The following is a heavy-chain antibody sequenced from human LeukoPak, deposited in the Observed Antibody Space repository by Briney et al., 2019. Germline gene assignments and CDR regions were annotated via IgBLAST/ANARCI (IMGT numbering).Heavy chain of an antibody. CDR3: ARAGRYYDCSGSVFDY. J-gene: IGHJ4*02. V-gene: IGHV4-31*03. CDR2: IYYSGST. Sequence: SETLSLTCTVSGGSISSGGYYWSWIRQHPGKGLEWIGYIYYSGSTYYNPSLKSRVTISVDTSKNQFSLKLSSVTAADTAVYYCARAGRYYDCSGSVFDYWGQGTLVTVSS. CDR1: GGSISSGGYY. D-gene: IGHD3-22*01.